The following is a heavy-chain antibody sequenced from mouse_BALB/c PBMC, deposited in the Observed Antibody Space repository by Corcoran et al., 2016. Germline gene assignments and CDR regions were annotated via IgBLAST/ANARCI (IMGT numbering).Heavy chain of an antibody. CDR2: INPYNDGT. CDR3: ARGYGSSHWYFDV. D-gene: IGHD1-1*01. V-gene: IGHV1S136*01. Sequence: EVQLQQSGPELVKPGASVKMSCKASGYTFTSYVMHWVKQKPGQGLEWIGNINPYNDGTKYNEKFKGKATLTSDKSSSTAYMELSSLTSEDSAVYYCARGYGSSHWYFDVWGAGTTVTISS. CDR1: GYTFTSYV. J-gene: IGHJ1*01.